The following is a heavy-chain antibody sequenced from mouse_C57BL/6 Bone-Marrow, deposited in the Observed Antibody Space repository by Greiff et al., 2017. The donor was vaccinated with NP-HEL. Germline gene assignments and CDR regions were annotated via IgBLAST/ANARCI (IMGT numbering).Heavy chain of an antibody. CDR1: GYTFTNYW. V-gene: IGHV1-63*01. CDR3: ARRYGSGYSDY. Sequence: QVQLKESGAELVRPGTSVKMSCKASGYTFTNYWIGWAKQRPGHGLEWIGDIYPGGGYTNYNEKFKGKATLTADKSSSTAYMQFSSLTSEDSAIYYCARRYGSGYSDYWGQGTTLTVSS. J-gene: IGHJ2*01. CDR2: IYPGGGYT. D-gene: IGHD1-1*01.